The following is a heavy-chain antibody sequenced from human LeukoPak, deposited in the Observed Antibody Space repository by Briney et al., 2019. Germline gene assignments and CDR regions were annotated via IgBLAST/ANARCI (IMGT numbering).Heavy chain of an antibody. J-gene: IGHJ4*02. Sequence: GGSLRVSCAASGFTFSSYGMHWVRQAPGKGLEWVAVIWYDGSNKYYADSVKGRFTISRDNSKNTLYLQMNSLRAEDTAVYYCAREMPIVGATTFDYWGQGTLVTVSS. D-gene: IGHD1-26*01. V-gene: IGHV3-33*01. CDR1: GFTFSSYG. CDR3: AREMPIVGATTFDY. CDR2: IWYDGSNK.